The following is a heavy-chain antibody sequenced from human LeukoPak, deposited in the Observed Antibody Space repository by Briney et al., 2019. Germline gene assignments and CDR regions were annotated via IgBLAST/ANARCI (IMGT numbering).Heavy chain of an antibody. Sequence: SQTLSLTCTVSGGSINSGSYYWSWIWQPAGKGLEWIGRIYTSGSTNYNPSLKSRVAISVDTSKNQFSLKLSSVTAADTAVYYCARDLYYYDSSGYYLWAFDIWGQGTMVAVSS. J-gene: IGHJ3*02. CDR2: IYTSGST. CDR1: GGSINSGSYY. CDR3: ARDLYYYDSSGYYLWAFDI. V-gene: IGHV4-61*02. D-gene: IGHD3-22*01.